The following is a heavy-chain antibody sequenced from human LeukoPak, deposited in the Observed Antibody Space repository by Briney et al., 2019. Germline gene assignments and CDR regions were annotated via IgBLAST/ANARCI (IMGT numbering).Heavy chain of an antibody. CDR1: GFTFSTYW. CDR2: INTDGSST. J-gene: IGHJ4*02. Sequence: PGGSLRLSCAASGFTFSTYWMHWVRQAPGKGLVWVSRINTDGSSTSYADSVKGRFTISRDNAKNTLYLQMNSLRGEDTAVYYCARGHQNYYQSSGYDYWGQGTLVTVTS. D-gene: IGHD3-22*01. CDR3: ARGHQNYYQSSGYDY. V-gene: IGHV3-74*01.